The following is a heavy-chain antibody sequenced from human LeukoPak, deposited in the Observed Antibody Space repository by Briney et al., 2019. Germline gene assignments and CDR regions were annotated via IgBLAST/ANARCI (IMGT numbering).Heavy chain of an antibody. J-gene: IGHJ4*02. CDR2: ISWDGGST. CDR1: GFTFDDYT. V-gene: IGHV3-43*01. CDR3: AKAYYYDSSGSSYYFDY. Sequence: GGSLRLSCAASGFTFDDYTMHWVRQAPGKGLKWVSLISWDGGSTYYADSVKGRFTISRDNSKNSLYLQMNSLRTEDTALYYCAKAYYYDSSGSSYYFDYWGQGTLVTVSS. D-gene: IGHD3-22*01.